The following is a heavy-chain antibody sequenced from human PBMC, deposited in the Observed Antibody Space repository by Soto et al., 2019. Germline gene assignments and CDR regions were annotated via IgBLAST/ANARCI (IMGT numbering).Heavy chain of an antibody. CDR2: ISYDGSNK. CDR1: GFTFSSYA. V-gene: IGHV3-30-3*01. Sequence: QVQLVESGGGVVQPGRSLRLSCAASGFTFSSYAMHWVRQAPGKGLEWVAVISYDGSNKYYADSVKGRFTISRDNSKNTMYRQMNSLRAEDTAVYYWAGGDDFWSGGDLWGRGTLVTVSS. D-gene: IGHD3-3*01. J-gene: IGHJ2*01. CDR3: AGGDDFWSGGDL.